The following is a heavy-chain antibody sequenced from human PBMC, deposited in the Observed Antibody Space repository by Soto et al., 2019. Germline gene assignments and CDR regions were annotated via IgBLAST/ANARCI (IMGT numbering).Heavy chain of an antibody. J-gene: IGHJ3*01. CDR1: GFTFISYA. CDR2: IRGSGLT. D-gene: IGHD6-6*01. V-gene: IGHV3-23*01. CDR3: AKAYSSSGHDAFNV. Sequence: LILSCGASGFTFISYAMTWVRQAPGEGLEWVSGIRGSGLTGYADSVKGRFTISRDDAKNSVYLQMNSLRVDDSAVYYCAKAYSSSGHDAFNVWGRGTRVTVSS.